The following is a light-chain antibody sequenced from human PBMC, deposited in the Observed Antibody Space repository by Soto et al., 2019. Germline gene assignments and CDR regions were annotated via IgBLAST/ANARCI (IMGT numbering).Light chain of an antibody. Sequence: DIQMTQSPSSLSASVGDRVTIACRASQSINSYLNWYQQKPGKAPKLLIYAASSLQSGVPSRFSGSGSGTDFTLTISSLQPEDFATYYCQQTYSTPLTFGGGTKVDI. CDR3: QQTYSTPLT. V-gene: IGKV1-39*01. CDR1: QSINSY. CDR2: AAS. J-gene: IGKJ4*01.